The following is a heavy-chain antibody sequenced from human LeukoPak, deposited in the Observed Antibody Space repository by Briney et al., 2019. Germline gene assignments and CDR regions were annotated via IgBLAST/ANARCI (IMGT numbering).Heavy chain of an antibody. V-gene: IGHV3-48*04. CDR3: VGIRSSGSSFDY. Sequence: SLRLSCAASGFTFSSYSMNWVRQAPGRGLECITGISCNSGSIGYADSVKGRFTISRDNAKNSLYLQMNSLRAADTAVYYCVGIRSSGSSFDYWGQGTLVTVSS. CDR1: GFTFSSYS. CDR2: ISCNSGSI. J-gene: IGHJ4*02. D-gene: IGHD3-10*01.